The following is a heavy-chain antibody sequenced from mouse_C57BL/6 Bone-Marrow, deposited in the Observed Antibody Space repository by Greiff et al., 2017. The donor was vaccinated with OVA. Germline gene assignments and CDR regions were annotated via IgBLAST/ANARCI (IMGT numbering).Heavy chain of an antibody. CDR1: GFNIKDYY. Sequence: VQLQQSGAELVRPGASVKLSCTASGFNIKDYYMHWVKQRPEQGLEWIGRIDTEDGDTEYAPKFQGKATMTADTSSNTAYLQLSSLTSEDTAVYYCTTGGTAQAPFAYWGQGTLVTVSA. CDR3: TTGGTAQAPFAY. J-gene: IGHJ3*01. D-gene: IGHD3-2*02. V-gene: IGHV14-1*01. CDR2: IDTEDGDT.